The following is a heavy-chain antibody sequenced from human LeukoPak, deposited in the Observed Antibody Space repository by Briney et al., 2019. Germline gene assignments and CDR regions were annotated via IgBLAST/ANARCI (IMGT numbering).Heavy chain of an antibody. Sequence: SETLSLTCTVSGGSISNNYWTWIRQPPGKGLEWIGYFYNSGSTNYNPSLKSRVTISVDTSKNQFSLKLTSVTAADTAVYYCARMEWELPGYWGQGTLVTVSS. CDR1: GGSISNNY. J-gene: IGHJ4*02. CDR3: ARMEWELPGY. CDR2: FYNSGST. V-gene: IGHV4-59*01. D-gene: IGHD1-26*01.